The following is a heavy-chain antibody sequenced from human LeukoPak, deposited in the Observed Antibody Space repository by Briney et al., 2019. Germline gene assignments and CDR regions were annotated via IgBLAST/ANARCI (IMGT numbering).Heavy chain of an antibody. CDR2: IYYTAGS. CDR3: GRGLRYSESYVVEY. CDR1: GGSISSSYYY. Sequence: SETLSLTCTVSGGSISSSYYYWSWTRQPPGEGLEWIGYIYYTAGSYYNPSLKSRVTMSIDASTNQFSLKLNSVTAADTAVYHCGRGLRYSESYVVEYWGLGTLVTVSS. V-gene: IGHV4-30-4*08. D-gene: IGHD1-26*01. J-gene: IGHJ4*02.